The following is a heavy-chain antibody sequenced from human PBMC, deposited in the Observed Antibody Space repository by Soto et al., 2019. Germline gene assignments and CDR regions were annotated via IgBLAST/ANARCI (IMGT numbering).Heavy chain of an antibody. CDR2: INHSGST. D-gene: IGHD5-12*01. CDR3: AYLGRGYSGYDYDY. J-gene: IGHJ4*02. Sequence: SETLSLTCAVYGGSFSGYYWSWIRQPPGKGLEWIGEINHSGSTNYNPSLKSRVTISVDTSKNQFSLKLSSVTAADTAVYYCAYLGRGYSGYDYDYWGQGTLVTVSS. V-gene: IGHV4-34*01. CDR1: GGSFSGYY.